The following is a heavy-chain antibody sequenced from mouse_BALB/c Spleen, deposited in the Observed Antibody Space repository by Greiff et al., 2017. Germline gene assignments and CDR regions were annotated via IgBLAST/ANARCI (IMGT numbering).Heavy chain of an antibody. D-gene: IGHD2-4*01. CDR2: IDTSDSYT. V-gene: IGHV1-69*01. CDR1: GYTFTDYW. J-gene: IGHJ2*01. Sequence: QVQLQQPGAELVMPGASVKMSCKASGYTFTDYWMHWVKQRPGQGLEWIGAIDTSDSYTNYNQKFKGKATLTVDKSSSTAYMQLSSLTSEDSAVYYCARWGTYDYDEYYFDYWGQGTTLTVSS. CDR3: ARWGTYDYDEYYFDY.